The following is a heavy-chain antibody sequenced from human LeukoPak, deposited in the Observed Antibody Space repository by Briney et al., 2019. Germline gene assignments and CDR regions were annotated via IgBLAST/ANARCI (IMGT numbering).Heavy chain of an antibody. J-gene: IGHJ4*02. D-gene: IGHD3-10*01. CDR1: GYSFSSYY. V-gene: IGHV1-46*01. CDR2: INPNGGST. Sequence: ASVKVSCKASGYSFSSYYMHWVRQAPGQGLEWMGIINPNGGSTNYAQKFQGRATMTRDTSTSTVYMELNSLRSEDTAVYYCARGRSGSYYNIGYWGQGTLVTVSS. CDR3: ARGRSGSYYNIGY.